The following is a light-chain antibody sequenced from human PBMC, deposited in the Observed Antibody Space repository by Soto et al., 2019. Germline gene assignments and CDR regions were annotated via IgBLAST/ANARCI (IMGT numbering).Light chain of an antibody. Sequence: EIVMTQSPATLSMSPGERASLSCRASQSISINLAWYQQKPGQAPRLLIYGASTRATGIPARFSGSGSGTEFTLTISSLQSEDFALYYCQQYHNWPPLTFGGGTKVEIK. CDR1: QSISIN. CDR2: GAS. V-gene: IGKV3-15*01. CDR3: QQYHNWPPLT. J-gene: IGKJ4*01.